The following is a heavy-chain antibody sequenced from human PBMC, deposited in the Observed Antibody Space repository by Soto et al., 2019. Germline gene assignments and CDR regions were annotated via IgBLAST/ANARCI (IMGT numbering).Heavy chain of an antibody. D-gene: IGHD6-19*01. CDR2: IYYSGST. J-gene: IGHJ5*02. CDR3: ARRDSSGWYVSWFDP. CDR1: GGSISSYY. V-gene: IGHV4-59*08. Sequence: PSETLSLTCTVSGGSISSYYWSWIRQPPGKGLEWIGYIYYSGSTNYNPSLKSRVTISVDTSKNQFSLKLSSVTAADTAVYYCARRDSSGWYVSWFDPWGQGTLVTVSS.